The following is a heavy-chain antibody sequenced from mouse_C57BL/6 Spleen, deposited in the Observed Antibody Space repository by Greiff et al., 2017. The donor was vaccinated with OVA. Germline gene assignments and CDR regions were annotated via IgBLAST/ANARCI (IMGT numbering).Heavy chain of an antibody. CDR2: IYPGDGDT. CDR3: ARWNYGGHFDY. D-gene: IGHD1-1*01. CDR1: GYAFSSYW. Sequence: QVQLQQSGAELVKPGASVKISCKASGYAFSSYWMNWVKQRPGKGLEWIGQIYPGDGDTNYNGKFKGKATLTADKSSSTAYMQLSSLTSEDSAVYYCARWNYGGHFDYWGQGTTLTVSS. V-gene: IGHV1-80*01. J-gene: IGHJ2*01.